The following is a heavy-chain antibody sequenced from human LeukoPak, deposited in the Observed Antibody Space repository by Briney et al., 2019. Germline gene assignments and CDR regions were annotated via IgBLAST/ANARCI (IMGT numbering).Heavy chain of an antibody. V-gene: IGHV3-23*01. J-gene: IGHJ6*03. CDR3: ARDPYYDFWGGYYNYYYYYMDV. Sequence: GGSLRLSCAASGITFSSYGMSWVRQAPGKGLEWVSSISSTGGTTYYADSVKGRFTISRDNSKNTLYLQMNSLRAEDTAVYYCARDPYYDFWGGYYNYYYYYMDVWGKGTTVTVSS. CDR2: ISSTGGTT. D-gene: IGHD3-3*01. CDR1: GITFSSYG.